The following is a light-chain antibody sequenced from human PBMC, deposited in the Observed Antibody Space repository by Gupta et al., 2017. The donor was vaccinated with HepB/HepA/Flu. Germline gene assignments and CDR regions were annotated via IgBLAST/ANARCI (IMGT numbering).Light chain of an antibody. CDR1: QSLLHSNGYNY. CDR2: LGS. V-gene: IGKV2-28*01. Sequence: DIVMTQSPLSLPVTPGEPAYISCRSSQSLLHSNGYNYLDWYLQKPGQSPQLLIYLGSNRASGVPDRFSGSGSGTDFTLKIIRVEAEDVGVYYCMQALQTPFTFGPGTKVDIK. J-gene: IGKJ3*01. CDR3: MQALQTPFT.